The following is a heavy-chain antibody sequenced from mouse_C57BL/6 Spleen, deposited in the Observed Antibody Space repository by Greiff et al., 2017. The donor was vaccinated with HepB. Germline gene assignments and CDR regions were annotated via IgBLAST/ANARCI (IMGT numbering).Heavy chain of an antibody. CDR1: GYTFTDYY. CDR3: ARNYYYGSSDYFDY. V-gene: IGHV1-76*01. D-gene: IGHD1-1*01. Sequence: VQLQQSGAELVRPGASVKLSCKASGYTFTDYYINWVKQRPGQGLEWIARIYPGSGNTYYHEKFKGKATLTAEKSSSTAYMQLSSLTSEDSAVYFGARNYYYGSSDYFDYWGQGTTLTVSS. CDR2: IYPGSGNT. J-gene: IGHJ2*01.